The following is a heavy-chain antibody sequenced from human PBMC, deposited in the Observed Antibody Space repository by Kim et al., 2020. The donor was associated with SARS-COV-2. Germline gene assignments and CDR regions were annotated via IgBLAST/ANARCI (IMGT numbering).Heavy chain of an antibody. CDR3: ARVPLYYGSGMGVDY. V-gene: IGHV3-30*04. CDR1: GFTFSSYA. D-gene: IGHD3-10*01. J-gene: IGHJ4*02. CDR2: ISYDGSNK. Sequence: GGSLRLSCAASGFTFSSYAMHWVRQAPGKGLEWVAVISYDGSNKYYADSVKGRFTISRDNSKNTLYLQMNSLRAEDTAVYYCARVPLYYGSGMGVDYWGQGTLVTVSS.